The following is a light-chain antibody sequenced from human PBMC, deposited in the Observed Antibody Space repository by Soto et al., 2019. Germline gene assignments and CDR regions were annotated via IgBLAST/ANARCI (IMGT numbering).Light chain of an antibody. CDR1: QSVSSSY. V-gene: IGKV3-20*01. CDR2: GAS. J-gene: IGKJ1*01. Sequence: EILLTQSPGTLSLSRGERATLSCRASQSVSSSYLAWYQQKPGQAPRLLIYGASSRATGIPDRFSGSGSETEFTLTISSLQAEDSAVYFCQQYNNWPRTFGQGTKVDI. CDR3: QQYNNWPRT.